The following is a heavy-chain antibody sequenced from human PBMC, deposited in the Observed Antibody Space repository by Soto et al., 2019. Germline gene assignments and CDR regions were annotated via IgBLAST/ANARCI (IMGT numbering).Heavy chain of an antibody. J-gene: IGHJ4*02. CDR2: IYNDGTYS. CDR3: TRWPRPISTGTGAD. D-gene: IGHD3-10*01. CDR1: GFIFKMHW. V-gene: IGHV3-74*01. Sequence: PGGPLRLSFAASGFIFKMHWKHGVLQSPGKWLGRISRIYNDGTYSDYADSVRGRFTISRDNVNDTLYLQMNNLRAETSCLYYCTRWPRPISTGTGADWGQGTQVTVSS.